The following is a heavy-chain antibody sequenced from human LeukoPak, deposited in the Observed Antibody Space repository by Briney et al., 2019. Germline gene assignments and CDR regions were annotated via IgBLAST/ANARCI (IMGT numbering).Heavy chain of an antibody. D-gene: IGHD3-10*01. CDR2: MNANSGST. CDR3: ARGTGRSVGHYYYYYGMDV. CDR1: GYGFTSYD. J-gene: IGHJ6*02. V-gene: IGHV1-8*01. Sequence: ASVKVSCKASGYGFTSYDINWVRQATGQGLEWMGWMNANSGSTGYAQKFQGRVTMTRNTSISTAYMELSSLRSEDTAVYYCARGTGRSVGHYYYYYGMDVWGQGTTVTVSS.